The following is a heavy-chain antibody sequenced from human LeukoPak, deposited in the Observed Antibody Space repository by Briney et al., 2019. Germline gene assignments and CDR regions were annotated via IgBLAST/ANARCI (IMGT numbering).Heavy chain of an antibody. D-gene: IGHD2-8*02. CDR2: IYVCGTIK. V-gene: IGHV3-30-3*01. CDR3: ARLVMRDMSPAGGDY. CDR1: RFTFSAST. J-gene: IGHJ4*02. Sequence: PVRSLRLSCAASRFTFSASTIDCVRQAPGKRLEWVALIYVCGTIKYYRTSVRGRFSISRENSQNTLYPPSDSLRPEHTAVYYTARLVMRDMSPAGGDYWGQGTPVTVSS.